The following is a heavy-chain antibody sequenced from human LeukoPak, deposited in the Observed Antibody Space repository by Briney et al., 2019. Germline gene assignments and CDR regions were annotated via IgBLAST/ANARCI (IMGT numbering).Heavy chain of an antibody. Sequence: ASVKVSCKASGYTFTGYYMHWVRQAPGRGLEWMGWINPNSGGTNYAQKFQGRVTMTRDTSISTAYMELSRLRSDDTAVYYCAITYDSSGYYYVASAFDIWGQGTMVTVSS. D-gene: IGHD3-22*01. CDR3: AITYDSSGYYYVASAFDI. CDR2: INPNSGGT. J-gene: IGHJ3*02. V-gene: IGHV1-2*02. CDR1: GYTFTGYY.